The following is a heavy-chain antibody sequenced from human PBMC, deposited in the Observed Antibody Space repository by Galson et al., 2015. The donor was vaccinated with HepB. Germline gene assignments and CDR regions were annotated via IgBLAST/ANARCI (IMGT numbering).Heavy chain of an antibody. J-gene: IGHJ4*02. V-gene: IGHV3-9*01. CDR3: AREFGIADS. D-gene: IGHD3-16*01. CDR1: GFTFDDFA. CDR2: ISWNGDNI. Sequence: SLRLSCAASGFTFDDFAMHWVRQAPGKGLEWVSGISWNGDNIGYADSVKGRFTISRDNAKNSLYLLMNSLRPEDTALYYCAREFGIADSWGQGTLVTVSS.